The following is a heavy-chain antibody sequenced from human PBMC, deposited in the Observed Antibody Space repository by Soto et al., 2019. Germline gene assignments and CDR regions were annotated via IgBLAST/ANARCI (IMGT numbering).Heavy chain of an antibody. CDR1: GFTFSSYG. V-gene: IGHV3-30*18. D-gene: IGHD6-19*01. CDR2: ISYDGSNK. Sequence: PGGSLTLSCAASGFTFSSYGMHWVRQAPGKGLEWVAVISYDGSNKYYADSVKGRFTISRDSSKNTVSLEMTSLRAEDTAVYYCAKGGRQWLVTSDFNYWGQGTLVTVSS. CDR3: AKGGRQWLVTSDFNY. J-gene: IGHJ4*02.